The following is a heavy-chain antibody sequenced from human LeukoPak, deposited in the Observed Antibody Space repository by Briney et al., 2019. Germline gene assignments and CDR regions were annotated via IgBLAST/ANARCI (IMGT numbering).Heavy chain of an antibody. J-gene: IGHJ4*02. Sequence: GASVKVSCKASGYTFTSYYMHWVRQAPGQGLEWMGWINPNSGGTNYAQKFQGRVTMTRDTSISTAYMELSRLRSDDTAVYYCAREVVGATGEDYWGQGTLVTVSS. CDR1: GYTFTSYY. CDR2: INPNSGGT. CDR3: AREVVGATGEDY. D-gene: IGHD1-26*01. V-gene: IGHV1-2*02.